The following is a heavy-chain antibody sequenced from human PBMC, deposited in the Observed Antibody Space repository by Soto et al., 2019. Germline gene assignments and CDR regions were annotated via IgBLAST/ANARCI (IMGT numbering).Heavy chain of an antibody. D-gene: IGHD1-26*01. Sequence: ASVKVSCKASGFTFTSSAVQWVRQARGQRLEWIGWIVVGSGNTNYAQKFQERVTITRDMSTSTAYMELSSLRSEDTAVYYCAAEDSGSYSSYYYGMDVWGQGTTVTVSS. CDR2: IVVGSGNT. CDR3: AAEDSGSYSSYYYGMDV. CDR1: GFTFTSSA. V-gene: IGHV1-58*01. J-gene: IGHJ6*02.